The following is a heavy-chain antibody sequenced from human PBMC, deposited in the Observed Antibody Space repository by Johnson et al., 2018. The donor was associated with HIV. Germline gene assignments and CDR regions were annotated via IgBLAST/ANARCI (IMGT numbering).Heavy chain of an antibody. Sequence: QVQLVESGGGVVQPGRSLRLSCAASGFTFSSYGMHWVRQAPGKGLAWVEVISYDGSNKYYADSVKGRFTISRDNSKTTLYLQMNSLRAEDTAVYYCAKDRDYYGSGSPADAFDIWGQGTMVTVSS. D-gene: IGHD3-10*01. V-gene: IGHV3-30*18. CDR3: AKDRDYYGSGSPADAFDI. CDR2: ISYDGSNK. CDR1: GFTFSSYG. J-gene: IGHJ3*02.